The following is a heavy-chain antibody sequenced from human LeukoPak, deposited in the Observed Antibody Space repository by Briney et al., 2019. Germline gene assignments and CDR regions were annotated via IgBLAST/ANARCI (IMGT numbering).Heavy chain of an antibody. J-gene: IGHJ6*02. CDR2: IYYSGST. D-gene: IGHD2-2*02. CDR1: GGSISSGDYY. V-gene: IGHV4-30-4*01. Sequence: PSQTLSLTCTVSGGSISSGDYYWSWIRQPPGKGLEWIGYIYYSGSTNYNPSLKSRVTISVDTSKNQFSLKLSSVTAADTAVYYCARGHGAAILRYYYYYGMDVWGQGTTVTVSS. CDR3: ARGHGAAILRYYYYYGMDV.